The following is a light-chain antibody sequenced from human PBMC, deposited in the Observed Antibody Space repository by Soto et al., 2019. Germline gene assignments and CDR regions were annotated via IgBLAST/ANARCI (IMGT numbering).Light chain of an antibody. CDR1: QTITKGN. Sequence: EVVLTQSPGTLSLSPGERATLSCSSSQTITKGNLAWYQQKPGQAPRLLIYGASNRATGIPDRLSGSGSGTDFTLTISRLEPEDFAVYYCQQYLSSLTFGGGTKVDIK. CDR3: QQYLSSLT. V-gene: IGKV3-20*01. CDR2: GAS. J-gene: IGKJ4*01.